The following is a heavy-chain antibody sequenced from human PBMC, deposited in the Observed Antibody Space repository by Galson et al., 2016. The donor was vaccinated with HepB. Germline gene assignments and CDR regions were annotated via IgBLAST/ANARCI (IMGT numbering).Heavy chain of an antibody. V-gene: IGHV3-30*04. D-gene: IGHD1-26*01. J-gene: IGHJ4*02. CDR1: GFTFRSYV. CDR2: TSSDERVK. Sequence: SLRLSCAASGFTFRSYVTHWVRHPPGKGLEWVAVTSSDERVKFYADSVRGRFTISRDNSKNTLYLQMDRLTTDDTAVYYCAGDPIAGAPDDFDYWGQGTLVTVSS. CDR3: AGDPIAGAPDDFDY.